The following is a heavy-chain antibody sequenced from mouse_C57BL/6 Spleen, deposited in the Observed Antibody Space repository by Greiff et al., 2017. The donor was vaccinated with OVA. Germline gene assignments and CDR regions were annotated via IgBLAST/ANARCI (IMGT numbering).Heavy chain of an antibody. D-gene: IGHD4-1*01. CDR2: IRLKSDNYAT. Sequence: EVQGVESGGGLVQPGGSMKLSCVASGFTFSNYWMNWVRQSPEKGLEWVAQIRLKSDNYATHYAESVKGRFTISRDDSKSSVYLQMNNLRAEDTGIYYCTTGTYYFDYWGQGTTLTVSS. V-gene: IGHV6-3*01. CDR3: TTGTYYFDY. CDR1: GFTFSNYW. J-gene: IGHJ2*01.